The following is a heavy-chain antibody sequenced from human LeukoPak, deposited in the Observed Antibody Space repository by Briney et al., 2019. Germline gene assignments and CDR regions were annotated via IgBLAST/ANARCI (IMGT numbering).Heavy chain of an antibody. CDR3: ATRYCSSTSCFGS. V-gene: IGHV3-23*01. CDR2: ISGSGGST. Sequence: GGSLRLSCAASGFTFSSYAMSWVRQAPGKGLEWVSAISGSGGSTYYADSVKGRFTISRDNSKNTLYLQMNSLRDEDTAVYYCATRYCSSTSCFGSWGQGTLVTVSS. J-gene: IGHJ4*02. CDR1: GFTFSSYA. D-gene: IGHD2-2*01.